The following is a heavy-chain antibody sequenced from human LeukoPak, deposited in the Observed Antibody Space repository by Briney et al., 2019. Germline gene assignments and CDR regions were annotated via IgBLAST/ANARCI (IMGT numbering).Heavy chain of an antibody. D-gene: IGHD3-3*01. CDR3: TRPYYDFWSGYADNWFDP. Sequence: GASVKVSCKASGYTFTGYYMYWVRQAPRQGLEWMGWINPNSGGTNYAQKFQGRVTMTRDTSISTAYMELSRLRSDDTAVYYCTRPYYDFWSGYADNWFDPWGQGTLVTVSS. CDR2: INPNSGGT. V-gene: IGHV1-2*02. CDR1: GYTFTGYY. J-gene: IGHJ5*02.